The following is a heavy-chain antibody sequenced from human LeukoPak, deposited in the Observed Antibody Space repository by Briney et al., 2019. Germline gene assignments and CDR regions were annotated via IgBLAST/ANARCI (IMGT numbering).Heavy chain of an antibody. D-gene: IGHD4-17*01. V-gene: IGHV3-74*01. J-gene: IGHJ4*02. CDR2: VDHAGSGT. CDR1: GFTFTSYW. CDR3: ATDLG. Sequence: GGSLRLSCAASGFTFTSYWMHWVRQPPGKGLVWVSRVDHAGSGTAYADSVTGRFTISRDNAKNTVYLQMNSLRAEDTAVYYCATDLGWGQRTLVTVSS.